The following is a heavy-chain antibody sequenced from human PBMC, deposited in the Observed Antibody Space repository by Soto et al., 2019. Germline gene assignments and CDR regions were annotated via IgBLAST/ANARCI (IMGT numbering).Heavy chain of an antibody. CDR2: INPNSGGT. CDR1: GYTFTGYY. CDR3: ARDIVVVPAAIAVDP. Sequence: ASVKVSCKASGYTFTGYYMHWVRQAPGQGLEWMGWINPNSGGTHYAQKFQGRVTMTRDTSISTAYMELSRLRSDDTAVYYCARDIVVVPAAIAVDPWGQGTLVTVSS. J-gene: IGHJ5*02. D-gene: IGHD2-2*02. V-gene: IGHV1-2*02.